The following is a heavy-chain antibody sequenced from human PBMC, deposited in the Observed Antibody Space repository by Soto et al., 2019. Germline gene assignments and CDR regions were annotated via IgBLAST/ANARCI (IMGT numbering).Heavy chain of an antibody. J-gene: IGHJ4*02. V-gene: IGHV3-23*01. Sequence: GGSLRLSCAASGFTFSSYAMSWVRQAPGKGLEWVSAISGSGGSTYYADSVKGRFTISRDNSKNTLYLQMNSLRAEDTAVYYCATHLYDFWSGYSSRQLDYWGQGTLVTVSS. D-gene: IGHD3-3*01. CDR2: ISGSGGST. CDR1: GFTFSSYA. CDR3: ATHLYDFWSGYSSRQLDY.